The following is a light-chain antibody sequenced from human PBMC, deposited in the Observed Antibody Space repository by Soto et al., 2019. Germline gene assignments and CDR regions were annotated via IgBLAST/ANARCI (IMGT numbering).Light chain of an antibody. Sequence: QSALTQPPSASGTPGPRVTISCSGNDFNIGRNGVYWYQQLPGTAPKLLVYRSDQRPSGVPDRFSGSKSDTSASLAISGLRPEDEADYYCAAWDDSLSGHYVFGTRTKVTVL. CDR2: RSD. V-gene: IGLV1-47*01. J-gene: IGLJ1*01. CDR1: DFNIGRNG. CDR3: AAWDDSLSGHYV.